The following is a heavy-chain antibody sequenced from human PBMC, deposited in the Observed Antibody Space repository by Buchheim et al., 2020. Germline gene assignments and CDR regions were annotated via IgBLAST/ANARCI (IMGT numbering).Heavy chain of an antibody. V-gene: IGHV3-30-3*01. CDR3: ARDTVGAPQIPEYYYYYGMDV. CDR1: GFTFSSYA. D-gene: IGHD1-26*01. CDR2: ISYDGSNK. Sequence: QVQLVESGGGVVQPGRSLRLSCAASGFTFSSYAMHWVRQAPGKGLEWVAVISYDGSNKYYEDSVKGRFTISRDNSKNTLYLQMNSLRAEDTAVYYCARDTVGAPQIPEYYYYYGMDVWGQGTT. J-gene: IGHJ6*02.